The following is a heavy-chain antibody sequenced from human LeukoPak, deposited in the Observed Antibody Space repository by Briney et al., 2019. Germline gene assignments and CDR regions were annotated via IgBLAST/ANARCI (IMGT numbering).Heavy chain of an antibody. CDR1: GFTFSSYA. CDR2: ISSDGSNK. V-gene: IGHV3-30*04. J-gene: IGHJ4*02. D-gene: IGHD2-2*01. CDR3: ARDSVAPAVHYYFDY. Sequence: PGGSLRLSCAASGFTFSSYAMHWARQAPGKGLEWVAVISSDGSNKYYADSVKGRFTISRDNSKNTLYLQMNSLRAEDTAVYYCARDSVAPAVHYYFDYWGQGTLVTVSS.